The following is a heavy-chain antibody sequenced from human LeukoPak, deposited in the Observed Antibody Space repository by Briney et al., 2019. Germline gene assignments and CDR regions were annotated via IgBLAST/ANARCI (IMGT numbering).Heavy chain of an antibody. CDR3: ARGNGDNPIVVVPAAYFDY. V-gene: IGHV4-34*01. D-gene: IGHD2-2*01. Sequence: PSGTLSLTCAVYGGSFSGYYWSWIRQSPGKGLEWIGEINQSGSTNYNPSLKSRVTISVDTSKNQFSLKLSSVTAADTAVYYCARGNGDNPIVVVPAAYFDYWGQGTLVTVSS. CDR1: GGSFSGYY. J-gene: IGHJ4*02. CDR2: INQSGST.